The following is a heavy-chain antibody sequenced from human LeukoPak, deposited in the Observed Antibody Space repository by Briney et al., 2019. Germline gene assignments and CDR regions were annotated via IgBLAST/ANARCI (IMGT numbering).Heavy chain of an antibody. V-gene: IGHV4-59*13. D-gene: IGHD6-19*01. J-gene: IGHJ4*02. Sequence: PSETLSLTCAVYGGSFSGYYWSWIRQPPGKGLEWIGYIYYSGSTNYNPSLKGRVTISVDTSKNQFSLKLSSVTAADTAVYYCARVAGSGWYYFDYWGQGTLVTVSS. CDR1: GGSFSGYY. CDR3: ARVAGSGWYYFDY. CDR2: IYYSGST.